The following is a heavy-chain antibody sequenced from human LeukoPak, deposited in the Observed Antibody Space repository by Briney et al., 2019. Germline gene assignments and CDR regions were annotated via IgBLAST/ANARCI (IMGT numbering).Heavy chain of an antibody. V-gene: IGHV4-59*01. CDR1: GGSISSYY. J-gene: IGHJ4*02. Sequence: SETLSLTCTVSGGSISSYYWSWIRQPPGKGLEWIGYIYYSGSTNYNPSLKSRVTISVDTSKNQFSLKLSSVTAADTAVYYCARSRDYGPHNFDYWGQGTLVTVSS. CDR3: ARSRDYGPHNFDY. CDR2: IYYSGST. D-gene: IGHD4-17*01.